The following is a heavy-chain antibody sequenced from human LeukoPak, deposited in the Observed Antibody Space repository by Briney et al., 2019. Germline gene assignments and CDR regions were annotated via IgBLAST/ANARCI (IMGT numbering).Heavy chain of an antibody. CDR2: IYAGGGT. D-gene: IGHD6-19*01. CDR1: GFSVGNNY. J-gene: IGHJ4*02. Sequence: GGSLRLSCTASGFSVGNNYMSWVRQSPGRGLEWVSVIYAGGGTFYSDSVKGRFTVSRDDSRNTVHLQMNSLRADDTAVYYCATEGGGFSSAWYMWDNWGQGTLVTVSS. V-gene: IGHV3-66*01. CDR3: ATEGGGFSSAWYMWDN.